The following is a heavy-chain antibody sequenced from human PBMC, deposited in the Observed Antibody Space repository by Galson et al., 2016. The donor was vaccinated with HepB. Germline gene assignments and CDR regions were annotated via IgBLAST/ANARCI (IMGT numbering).Heavy chain of an antibody. Sequence: SLRLSCATSGFGFSGYSMSWVRQAPGKGLEWVSTISASGAGTYYADSVKGRFTISRDNSRNTLYLQMNSLRAEDTAVYYCAKEGEGAIAMIALLTRDFDSWGQGTLVTVSS. D-gene: IGHD3-22*01. CDR3: AKEGEGAIAMIALLTRDFDS. CDR1: GFGFSGYS. J-gene: IGHJ4*02. CDR2: ISASGAGT. V-gene: IGHV3-23*01.